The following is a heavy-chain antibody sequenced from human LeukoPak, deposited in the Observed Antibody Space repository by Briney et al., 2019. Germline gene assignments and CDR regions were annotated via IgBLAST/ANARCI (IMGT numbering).Heavy chain of an antibody. CDR1: GGSISSYY. Sequence: SETLSLTCTVSGGSISSYYWSWIRQPPGKGLEWIGYIYYSGSTNYNPSLKSRVTISVDTSKNQFSLKLSSVTAADTAVYYCARGGTRRDGYNPLFDYWGQGTLVTVSS. D-gene: IGHD5-24*01. V-gene: IGHV4-59*01. CDR3: ARGGTRRDGYNPLFDY. J-gene: IGHJ4*02. CDR2: IYYSGST.